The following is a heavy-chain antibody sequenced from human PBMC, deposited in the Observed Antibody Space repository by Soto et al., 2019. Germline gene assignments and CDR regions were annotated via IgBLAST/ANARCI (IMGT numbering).Heavy chain of an antibody. CDR1: GYTFTTHG. J-gene: IGHJ5*02. CDR2: VSGDNGHT. CDR3: ARGLGYCRSGTCYREWFDP. D-gene: IGHD2-15*01. V-gene: IGHV1-18*01. Sequence: QVQLVQSGAEVKKPGASVKVSCKASGYTFTTHGISWVRQAPGQGLEWMGWVSGDNGHTNYAQSFQGRVTMTTDTSTNTAYMELRSLKSDDTAVYYCARGLGYCRSGTCYREWFDPWGQGTLVTVSS.